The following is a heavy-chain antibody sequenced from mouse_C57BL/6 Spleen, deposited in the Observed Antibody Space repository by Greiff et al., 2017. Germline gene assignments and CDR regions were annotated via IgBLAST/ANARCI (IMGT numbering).Heavy chain of an antibody. J-gene: IGHJ3*01. CDR3: ARDYGSSYVRAWFAY. Sequence: QVQLQQPGAELVKPGASVKMSCKASGYTFTSYWITWVKQRPGQGLEWIGDIYPGSGSTNYNEKFKSKATLTVDTSSSTAYMQLSSLTSEDYAVYYWARDYGSSYVRAWFAYWGQGTLVTVSA. CDR1: GYTFTSYW. V-gene: IGHV1-55*01. D-gene: IGHD1-1*01. CDR2: IYPGSGST.